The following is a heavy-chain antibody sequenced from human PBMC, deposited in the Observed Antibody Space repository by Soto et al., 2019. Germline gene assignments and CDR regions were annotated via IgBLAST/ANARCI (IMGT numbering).Heavy chain of an antibody. Sequence: EVQLVESGGKLVQPGGSLTLSCAASGFTFKNHWMHWVRQAPGKGPVWVSRIHYDGSNTSYADSVNGRFTISRDNAKNTLYLHLSSLKVDDTAVYYCARYWYNFSSGSARGGHWYFDLWGRGTLVTVSS. CDR1: GFTFKNHW. CDR2: IHYDGSNT. D-gene: IGHD3-10*01. CDR3: ARYWYNFSSGSARGGHWYFDL. J-gene: IGHJ2*01. V-gene: IGHV3-74*01.